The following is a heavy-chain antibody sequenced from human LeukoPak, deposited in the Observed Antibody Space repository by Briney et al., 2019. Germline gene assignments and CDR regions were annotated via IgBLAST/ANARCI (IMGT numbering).Heavy chain of an antibody. V-gene: IGHV4-59*08. CDR1: GGSISSYY. Sequence: PSETLSLTCTVSGGSISSYYWSWIRQPPGKGLEWIGYIYYSGSTNYNPSLKSRVTISVDTSKNQFSLKLSSVTAADTAVYYCARKSPYCSGGSCLAYFDYWGQGTLVTVSS. CDR2: IYYSGST. D-gene: IGHD2-15*01. J-gene: IGHJ4*02. CDR3: ARKSPYCSGGSCLAYFDY.